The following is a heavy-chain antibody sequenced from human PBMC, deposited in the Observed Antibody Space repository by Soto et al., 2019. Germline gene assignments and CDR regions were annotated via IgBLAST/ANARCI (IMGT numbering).Heavy chain of an antibody. CDR3: ARGGGYDFWSGSYYYYGMEV. CDR1: GYTFTSYG. D-gene: IGHD3-3*01. V-gene: IGHV1-18*01. CDR2: ISAYNGNT. Sequence: ASLKVSCNSSGYTFTSYGIICVRESPGQGLELMGWISAYNGNTNYAQKLQGRVTMTTDTSTSTAYMELRSLRSDDTAVYYCARGGGYDFWSGSYYYYGMEVWGQGTTVTVSS. J-gene: IGHJ6*02.